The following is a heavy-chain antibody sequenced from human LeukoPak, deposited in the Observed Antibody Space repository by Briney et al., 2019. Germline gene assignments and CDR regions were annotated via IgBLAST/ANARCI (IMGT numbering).Heavy chain of an antibody. J-gene: IGHJ4*02. Sequence: GASVKVSCKASGYTFTGYYMHWVRQAPGQGLEWMGWINPNSGGTNYAQKFQGRVTMTRGTSISTAYMELSSLRSEDTAVYYCARGRGGYICYFDYWGQGTLVTVSS. V-gene: IGHV1-2*02. CDR1: GYTFTGYY. D-gene: IGHD5-12*01. CDR2: INPNSGGT. CDR3: ARGRGGYICYFDY.